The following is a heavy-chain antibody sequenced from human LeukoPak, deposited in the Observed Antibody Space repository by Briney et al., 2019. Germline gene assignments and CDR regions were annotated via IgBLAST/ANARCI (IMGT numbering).Heavy chain of an antibody. D-gene: IGHD4-17*01. J-gene: IGHJ4*02. CDR1: GGSISSYY. Sequence: KASETLSLTCTVPGGSISSYYWSWIRQPPGRGLEWIGYIYYSGSTNYNPSLKSRVTISVDTSKNQFSLKLSSVTAADTAVYYCARVFGYGDYVHFDYWGQGTLVTVSS. CDR3: ARVFGYGDYVHFDY. CDR2: IYYSGST. V-gene: IGHV4-59*01.